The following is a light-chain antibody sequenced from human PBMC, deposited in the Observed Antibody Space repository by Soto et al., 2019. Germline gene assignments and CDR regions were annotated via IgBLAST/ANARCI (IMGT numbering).Light chain of an antibody. J-gene: IGKJ2*02. CDR1: RRISSN. CDR3: QQRSSWPRT. CDR2: DAS. Sequence: EIVLTQSPGTLSLSPGKRVTLSCRASRRISSNLAWYQQKPGQAPRLLIYDASNRATGIPARFSGSGSETDFTLTISSLEPEDLAVYYCQQRSSWPRTFGQGTKLEIK. V-gene: IGKV3-11*01.